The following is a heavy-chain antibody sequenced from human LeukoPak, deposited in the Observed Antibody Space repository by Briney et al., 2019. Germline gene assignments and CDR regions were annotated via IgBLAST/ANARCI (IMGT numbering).Heavy chain of an antibody. V-gene: IGHV1-2*02. CDR1: GYTFTGYY. Sequence: ASVRVSCKASGYTFTGYYMHWVRQAPGQGLEWMGWINPNSGGTNYAQKFQGRVTMTRDTSISTAYMEMSRLTSDDTAVYYCARFDTMIWEVGAWGQGTLVTVSS. CDR3: ARFDTMIWEVGA. D-gene: IGHD3-10*01. CDR2: INPNSGGT. J-gene: IGHJ5*02.